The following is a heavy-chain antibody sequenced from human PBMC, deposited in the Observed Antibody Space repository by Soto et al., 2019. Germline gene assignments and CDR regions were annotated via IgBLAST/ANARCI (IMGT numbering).Heavy chain of an antibody. D-gene: IGHD2-15*01. V-gene: IGHV3-21*01. J-gene: IGHJ4*02. CDR1: GFTFSTYS. Sequence: EVQLVESGGGLVKPGGSLRLSCAASGFTFSTYSLSWVRQAPGKGLEWVSSISSTSTYIDYADSVKGRFTISRENAKNSLYLHMTSLRVENTAVYYCARPPPYCSGGSGHASDYWGQGALVTVSS. CDR2: ISSTSTYI. CDR3: ARPPPYCSGGSGHASDY.